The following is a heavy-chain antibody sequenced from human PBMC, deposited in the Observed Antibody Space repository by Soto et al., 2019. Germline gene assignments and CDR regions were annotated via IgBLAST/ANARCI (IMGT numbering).Heavy chain of an antibody. Sequence: PSETLSLTCTVSGGSISSYYWSWIRQPAGKGLEWIGRIYTSGSTNYNPSLKSRVTMSVDTSKNQFSLKLSSVTAADTAVYYCARENCSSTSCYYYYYYGMDVWGQGTTVTVSS. CDR3: ARENCSSTSCYYYYYYGMDV. D-gene: IGHD2-2*01. J-gene: IGHJ6*02. CDR2: IYTSGST. CDR1: GGSISSYY. V-gene: IGHV4-4*07.